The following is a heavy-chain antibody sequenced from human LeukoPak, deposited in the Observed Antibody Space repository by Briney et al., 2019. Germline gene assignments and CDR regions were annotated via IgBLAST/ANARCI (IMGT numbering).Heavy chain of an antibody. Sequence: GGSPRLSCAASGFTFSSYAMSWVRQAPGKGLEWVSAISGSGGSTYYADSVKGRFTISRDNSKNTLYLQMNSLRAEDTAVYYCAKFLSERQHCSSTSCYRGGTSFDIWGQGTMVTVSS. V-gene: IGHV3-23*01. CDR3: AKFLSERQHCSSTSCYRGGTSFDI. J-gene: IGHJ3*02. CDR1: GFTFSSYA. CDR2: ISGSGGST. D-gene: IGHD2-2*02.